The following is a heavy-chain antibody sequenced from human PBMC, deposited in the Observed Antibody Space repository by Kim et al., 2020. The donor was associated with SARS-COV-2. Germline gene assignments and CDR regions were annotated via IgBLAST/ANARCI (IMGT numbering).Heavy chain of an antibody. CDR3: ASLDSSSWRDY. V-gene: IGHV3-48*01. D-gene: IGHD6-13*01. J-gene: IGHJ4*02. Sequence: MYYADSVKGRFTIPRDKDTNARYLQMNSLRAEDAAVYYCASLDSSSWRDYWGQGTLVTVSS. CDR2: M.